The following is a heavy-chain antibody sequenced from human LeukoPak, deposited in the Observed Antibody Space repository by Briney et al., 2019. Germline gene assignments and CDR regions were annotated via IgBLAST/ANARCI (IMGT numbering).Heavy chain of an antibody. CDR1: GGSVSSYY. Sequence: SETLSLTCTVSGGSVSSYYWSWIRQPPGQGLEWIGYISDSGSTNYNPFLKSRVTISVDTSKNQFSLKLSSVTAADTAVYYCARGGVVRGVIPLDYWGQGTLVTVSS. J-gene: IGHJ4*02. CDR3: ARGGVVRGVIPLDY. V-gene: IGHV4-59*08. CDR2: ISDSGST. D-gene: IGHD3-10*01.